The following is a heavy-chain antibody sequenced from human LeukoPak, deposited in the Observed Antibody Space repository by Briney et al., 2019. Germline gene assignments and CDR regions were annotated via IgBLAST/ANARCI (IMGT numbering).Heavy chain of an antibody. J-gene: IGHJ6*02. CDR3: AKDGFVVVVPAATLRNYYYYGMDV. CDR1: GFTFSSYG. CDR2: IWYDGSNK. Sequence: GGSLRLSCAASGFTFSSYGMHWVRQAPGKGLEWVAVIWYDGSNKYYADSVKGRFTISRDNSKNTLYLQMNSLRAEDTAVYYCAKDGFVVVVPAATLRNYYYYGMDVWGQGTTVTVSS. V-gene: IGHV3-30*02. D-gene: IGHD2-2*01.